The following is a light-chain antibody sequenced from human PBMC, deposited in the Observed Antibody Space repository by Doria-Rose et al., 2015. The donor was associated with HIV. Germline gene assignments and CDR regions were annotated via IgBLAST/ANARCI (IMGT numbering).Light chain of an antibody. CDR2: WAS. CDR1: QSLLYTSKNY. Sequence: VLTQPPESLGMSLGERATLNCKSNQSLLYTSKNYLAWYQQKPGQSPQLLIYWASTRQSGVPARFSGGGSGTDFTLTISSLEAEDVAVYYCQQYYDTPSFGPGTTVDIK. J-gene: IGKJ3*01. V-gene: IGKV4-1*01. CDR3: QQYYDTPS.